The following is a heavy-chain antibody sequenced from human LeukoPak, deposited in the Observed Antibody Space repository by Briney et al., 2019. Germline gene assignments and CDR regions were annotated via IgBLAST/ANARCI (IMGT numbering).Heavy chain of an antibody. CDR1: GGTFSSYT. V-gene: IGHV1-69*02. CDR3: ASPYDSSGFTFDY. Sequence: SVKVSCKASGGTFSSYTISWVRQAPGQGLEWMGRIIPILGIANYAQKFQGRVTITADKSTSTAYMELSSLRSEDTAVYYCASPYDSSGFTFDYWGQGALVTVSS. J-gene: IGHJ4*02. CDR2: IIPILGIA. D-gene: IGHD3-22*01.